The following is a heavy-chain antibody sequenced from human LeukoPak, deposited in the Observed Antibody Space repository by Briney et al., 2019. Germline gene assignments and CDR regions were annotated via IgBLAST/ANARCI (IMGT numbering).Heavy chain of an antibody. CDR3: ARHEYSSGWYYFDY. CDR1: GYSISSGYY. CDR2: INHSGST. D-gene: IGHD6-19*01. J-gene: IGHJ4*02. Sequence: PSETLSLTCTVSGYSISSGYYWSWIRQPPGKGLEWIGEINHSGSTNYNPSLKSRVTISVDTSKNQFSLKLSSVTAADTAVYYCARHEYSSGWYYFDYWGQGTLVTVSS. V-gene: IGHV4-38-2*02.